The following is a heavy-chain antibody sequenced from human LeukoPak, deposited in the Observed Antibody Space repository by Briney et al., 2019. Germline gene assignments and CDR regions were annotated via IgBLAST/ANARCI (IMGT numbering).Heavy chain of an antibody. J-gene: IGHJ5*02. V-gene: IGHV1-2*06. CDR2: INPNGGGT. D-gene: IGHD6-19*01. CDR1: GYTFTGYY. CDR3: ARDTYSSGQNWFDP. Sequence: ASVKVSCKASGYTFTGYYMHWVRQAPGQGLEWMGRINPNGGGTNYAQKFQGRVTMTRDTSISTAYMELSRLRSDDTAVYYCARDTYSSGQNWFDPWGQGTLVTVSS.